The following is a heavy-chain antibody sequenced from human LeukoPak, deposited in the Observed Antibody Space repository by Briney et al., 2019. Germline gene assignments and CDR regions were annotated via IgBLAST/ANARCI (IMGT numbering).Heavy chain of an antibody. Sequence: GGSLRLSCAAFGFTFCRYAMIWVRQAPGKGLERISAISGCGGSLYHADSVKRRLTIYRDNSKSTLYVQMNSLRAESTAVYYCAKDHLWSSLEFDYWGQGTLVTVSS. V-gene: IGHV3-23*01. D-gene: IGHD3-3*01. CDR2: ISGCGGSL. J-gene: IGHJ4*02. CDR3: AKDHLWSSLEFDY. CDR1: GFTFCRYA.